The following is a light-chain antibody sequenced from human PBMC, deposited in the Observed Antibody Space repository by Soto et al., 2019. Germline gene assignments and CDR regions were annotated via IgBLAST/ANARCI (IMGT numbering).Light chain of an antibody. CDR2: DAS. V-gene: IGKV3D-20*02. Sequence: IVVSLTPSTLSLSPGERAPLSCRASQSVSSSYLAWYQQKPGQAPRLLIYDASNRATGIPARFSGSGSGTDFTLAISSLEPEDFAVYYCQQRSNWLWTFGQGTKVDIK. J-gene: IGKJ1*01. CDR1: QSVSSSY. CDR3: QQRSNWLWT.